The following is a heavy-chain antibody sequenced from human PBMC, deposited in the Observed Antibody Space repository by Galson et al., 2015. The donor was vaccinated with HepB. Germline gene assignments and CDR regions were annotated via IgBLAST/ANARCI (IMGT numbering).Heavy chain of an antibody. Sequence: SLRLSCAASGFTFSSYAMHWVRQAPGKGLEWVAVISYDGSNKYYAGSVKGRFTISRDNSKNTLYLQMNSLRAEDTAVYYCARGYSGYVPYYYYGMDVWGQGTTVTVSS. V-gene: IGHV3-30-3*01. J-gene: IGHJ6*02. CDR1: GFTFSSYA. D-gene: IGHD5-12*01. CDR3: ARGYSGYVPYYYYGMDV. CDR2: ISYDGSNK.